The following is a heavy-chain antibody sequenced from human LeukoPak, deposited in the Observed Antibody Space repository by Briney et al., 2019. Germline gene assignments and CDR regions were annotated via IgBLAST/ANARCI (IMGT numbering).Heavy chain of an antibody. V-gene: IGHV3-23*01. CDR3: AKDYVNQGHCIGGVCYPFDY. J-gene: IGHJ4*02. Sequence: GGSLRLSCAASGFTFSSYAMSWVRQPPGKGLEWVSGISGTYDNTWYADSVKGRFTISRDDSKNTVYLQMNSPRADDTAVYYCAKDYVNQGHCIGGVCYPFDYWGQGTLVTVSS. CDR1: GFTFSSYA. D-gene: IGHD2-8*02. CDR2: ISGTYDNT.